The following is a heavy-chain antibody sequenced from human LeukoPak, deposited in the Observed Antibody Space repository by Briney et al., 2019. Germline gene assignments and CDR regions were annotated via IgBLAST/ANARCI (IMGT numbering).Heavy chain of an antibody. Sequence: SETLSLTCTVSGGSISSYYWTWIRQPAGKGLEWIGRTHTSGSTNYNPSLKSRVTISVDTSKNQFSLKLSSVTAADTAVYYCARVQSRLSWFDPWGQGTLVTVSS. CDR3: ARVQSRLSWFDP. J-gene: IGHJ5*02. V-gene: IGHV4-4*07. CDR1: GGSISSYY. CDR2: THTSGST.